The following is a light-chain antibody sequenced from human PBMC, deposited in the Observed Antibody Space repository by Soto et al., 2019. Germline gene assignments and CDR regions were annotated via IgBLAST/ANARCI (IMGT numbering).Light chain of an antibody. J-gene: IGLJ1*01. CDR2: DVS. CDR3: CSYAGDSTPYV. V-gene: IGLV2-14*01. CDR1: SSDIGHYIH. Sequence: QSVLTQPASVSGSPGQSITISCTGTSSDIGHYIHVSWLQQHPGKAPKSMIYDVSNRSPGVSNRYSGSKSGNTASLTISGLQGEDEAYYYCCSYAGDSTPYVFGTGTKLTVL.